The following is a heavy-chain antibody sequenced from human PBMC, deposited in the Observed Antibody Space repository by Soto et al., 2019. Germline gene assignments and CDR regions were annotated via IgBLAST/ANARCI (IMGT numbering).Heavy chain of an antibody. J-gene: IGHJ4*02. CDR1: GGSISSYY. V-gene: IGHV4-59*01. CDR2: IYYSGST. Sequence: PSESLSLTCTVSGGSISSYYWSWIRQPPGKGLEWIGYIYYSGSTNYNPSLKSRVTISVDTSKNQFSLKLSSVTAADTAVYYCARVRGYCSGGSCYLWYFDYWGQGTLVTVSS. CDR3: ARVRGYCSGGSCYLWYFDY. D-gene: IGHD2-15*01.